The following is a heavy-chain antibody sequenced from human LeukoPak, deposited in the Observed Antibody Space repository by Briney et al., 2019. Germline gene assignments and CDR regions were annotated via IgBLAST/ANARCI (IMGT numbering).Heavy chain of an antibody. CDR3: ATGGIAAAGTSWYYGMDV. CDR2: IIPIFGTA. D-gene: IGHD6-13*01. J-gene: IGHJ6*02. CDR1: GGTFSSYA. V-gene: IGHV1-69*13. Sequence: GASVKVSCKASGGTFSSYAISWVRQAPGQGLEWMGGIIPIFGTANYAQKFQGRVTITADESTSTAYMELSSLRSEDTAVYYCATGGIAAAGTSWYYGMDVWGQGTTVTVSS.